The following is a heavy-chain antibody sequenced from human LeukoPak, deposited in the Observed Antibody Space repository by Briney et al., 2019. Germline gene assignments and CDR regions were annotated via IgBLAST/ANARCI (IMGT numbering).Heavy chain of an antibody. D-gene: IGHD6-19*01. CDR1: GYTFTGYY. V-gene: IGHV1-2*02. CDR2: INPYSGGT. CDR3: ATVAVAGSYYFDY. Sequence: ASVKVSCKASGYTFTGYYMHWVRRAPGQGLEWMGWINPYSGGTNYAQKFRGRVTMTRDTSISTAYMELSRLRSDDTAVYYCATVAVAGSYYFDYWGKGTTVTVSS. J-gene: IGHJ4*03.